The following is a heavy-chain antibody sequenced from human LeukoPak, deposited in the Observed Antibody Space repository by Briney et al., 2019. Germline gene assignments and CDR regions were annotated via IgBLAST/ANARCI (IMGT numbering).Heavy chain of an antibody. Sequence: GSLRLSCAVSGITLSNYGMSWVRQAPGKRLEWVSAIHHSGSTTYYADSVRGRFTISRDNSMNTLFLQMNSLGAEDTAVYYCAKNLNGGTFYYFDSWGQGTLVTVSS. V-gene: IGHV3-23*05. CDR2: IHHSGSTT. J-gene: IGHJ4*02. CDR3: AKNLNGGTFYYFDS. D-gene: IGHD2-8*01. CDR1: GITLSNYG.